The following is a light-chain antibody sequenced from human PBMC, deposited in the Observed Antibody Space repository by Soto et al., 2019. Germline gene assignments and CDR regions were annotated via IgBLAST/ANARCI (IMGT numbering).Light chain of an antibody. CDR3: QQRSNWAIT. V-gene: IGKV3-11*01. CDR1: ESVSSN. J-gene: IGKJ5*01. CDR2: DAS. Sequence: EIVLTQCPGNPSLSPSARATLSCKGKESVSSNLAWYQQKAGQAPSLLIYDASIGATGIPARFSGGACGTYSSLTISMLAKEDSTVYCRQQRSNWAITFGQGTRLEIK.